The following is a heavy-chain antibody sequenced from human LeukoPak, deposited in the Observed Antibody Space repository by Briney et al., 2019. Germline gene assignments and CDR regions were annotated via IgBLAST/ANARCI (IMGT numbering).Heavy chain of an antibody. J-gene: IGHJ5*02. D-gene: IGHD3-3*01. Sequence: ASVKVSCKASGYTFTSYYMHWVRQAPGQGLEWVGIINPSGGSTSYAQKFQGRVTMTRDTSASTVYMELSSLRSEDTAVYYCARETSYYDFWSGNNWFDPWGQGTLVTVSS. CDR2: INPSGGST. CDR3: ARETSYYDFWSGNNWFDP. V-gene: IGHV1-46*01. CDR1: GYTFTSYY.